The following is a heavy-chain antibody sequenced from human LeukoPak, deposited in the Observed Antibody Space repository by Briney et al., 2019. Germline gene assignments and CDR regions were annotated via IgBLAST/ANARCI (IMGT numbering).Heavy chain of an antibody. CDR2: MNPNSGNT. CDR3: ARADFGDYALDP. CDR1: GYTFTSYD. V-gene: IGHV1-8*01. J-gene: IGHJ5*02. Sequence: ASVKVSCKASGYTFTSYDINWVRQATGQGLEWMGWMNPNSGNTGYAQRFQGRVTMTRNISISTAYMELSSLRSEDTAVFYCARADFGDYALDPWGQGTQVTVSS. D-gene: IGHD4-17*01.